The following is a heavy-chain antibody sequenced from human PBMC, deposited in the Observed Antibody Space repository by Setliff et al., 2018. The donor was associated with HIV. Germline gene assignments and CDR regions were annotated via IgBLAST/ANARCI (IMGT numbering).Heavy chain of an antibody. D-gene: IGHD2-8*01. CDR2: ISGSGANI. Sequence: GESLKISCAASGFTFSSYGMSWVRRAPGKGLEWVSSISGSGANIYYADSVKGRFTISRDNAKNTLYLQMNSLRAEDTAVYYCARASGCIDGVCYAYSYYALDVWGQGTTVTVSS. V-gene: IGHV3-23*01. CDR1: GFTFSSYG. CDR3: ARASGCIDGVCYAYSYYALDV. J-gene: IGHJ6*02.